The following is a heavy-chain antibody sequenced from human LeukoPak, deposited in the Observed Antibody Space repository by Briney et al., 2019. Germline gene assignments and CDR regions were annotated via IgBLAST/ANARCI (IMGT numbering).Heavy chain of an antibody. D-gene: IGHD3-3*01. CDR3: ARDVSGSYNWFDP. Sequence: ASVKVSCKASGYTFTSYSVHWVRQAPGQRLEWMGWINAGNGNTKYSQKFQGRVTITADESTSTAYMELSSLRSEDTAVYYCARDVSGSYNWFDPWGQGTLVTVSS. V-gene: IGHV1-3*01. J-gene: IGHJ5*02. CDR1: GYTFTSYS. CDR2: INAGNGNT.